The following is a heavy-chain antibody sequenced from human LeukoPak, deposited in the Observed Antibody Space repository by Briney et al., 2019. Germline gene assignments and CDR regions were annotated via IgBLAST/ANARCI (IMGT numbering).Heavy chain of an antibody. CDR3: ARALGPCSGGSCYTTTSFDY. CDR1: GFTFSDYY. D-gene: IGHD2-15*01. Sequence: GGSLRLSCAASGFTFSDYYMSWIRQAPGKGLEWVSYISSSGSTIYYAGSVKGRFTISRDNAKNSLYLQMNSLRAEDTALYYCARALGPCSGGSCYTTTSFDYWGQGTLVTVSS. J-gene: IGHJ4*02. V-gene: IGHV3-11*01. CDR2: ISSSGSTI.